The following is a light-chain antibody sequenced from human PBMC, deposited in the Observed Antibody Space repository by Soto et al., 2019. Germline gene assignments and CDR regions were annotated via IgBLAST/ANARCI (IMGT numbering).Light chain of an antibody. CDR3: QQYGSSPRT. V-gene: IGKV3-20*01. CDR1: QSVSSSY. J-gene: IGKJ1*01. Sequence: EIVVTLSPGTLTLSPGERATLSCRASQSVSSSYLAWYQQKPGQAPRLLIYGASSRATGIPDRFRGSGSGTVFNLTISRLEPEDFAVYYCQQYGSSPRTFGQGTKVEIK. CDR2: GAS.